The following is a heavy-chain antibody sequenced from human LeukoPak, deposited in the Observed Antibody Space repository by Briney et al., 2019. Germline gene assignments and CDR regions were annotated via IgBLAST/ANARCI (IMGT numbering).Heavy chain of an antibody. D-gene: IGHD3-16*01. CDR1: GYTFTGYY. CDR3: ATIGGIVSPHEDY. Sequence: ASVKVSCKASGYTFTGYYMHWVRQAPGQGLEWMGWINPNSGGTNYAQKFQGRVTMTRDTSISTAYMELSRLRSEDTAVYYCATIGGIVSPHEDYWGQGTLVTVSS. CDR2: INPNSGGT. V-gene: IGHV1-2*02. J-gene: IGHJ4*02.